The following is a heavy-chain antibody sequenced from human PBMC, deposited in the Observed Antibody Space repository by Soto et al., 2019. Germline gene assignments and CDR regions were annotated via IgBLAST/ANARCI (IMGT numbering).Heavy chain of an antibody. CDR1: GGSFSGYY. D-gene: IGHD3-3*01. CDR2: INHSGST. V-gene: IGHV4-34*01. CDR3: ALRFLEWLLPNPYFDY. Sequence: SETLSLTCAVYGGSFSGYYWSWIRQPPGKGLEWIGEINHSGSTNYNPSLKSRVTISVDTSKNQFSLKLSSVTAADTAVYYCALRFLEWLLPNPYFDYWGQGTLVTVSS. J-gene: IGHJ4*02.